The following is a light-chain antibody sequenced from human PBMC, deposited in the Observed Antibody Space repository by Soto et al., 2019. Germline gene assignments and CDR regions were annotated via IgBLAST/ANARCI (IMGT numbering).Light chain of an antibody. CDR2: RIS. J-gene: IGKJ4*01. V-gene: IGKV2-30*01. CDR1: QSLAYSDGNTY. Sequence: DVVLTQSPRSLPVTLGQSASISCRSSQSLAYSDGNTYLNWVQQRPGQSPRRLIYRISTRDSGVPDRLSGSGSGTDFTLKISRVESEDVGVYYCMQGTHWPLTLGGGTKVEIE. CDR3: MQGTHWPLT.